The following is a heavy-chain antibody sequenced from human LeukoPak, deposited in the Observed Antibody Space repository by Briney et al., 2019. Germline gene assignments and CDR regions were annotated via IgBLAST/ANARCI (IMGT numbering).Heavy chain of an antibody. CDR3: ASPTDCSGGSCYLWPDAFDI. J-gene: IGHJ3*02. CDR2: ISYDGSNK. CDR1: GFTFSHYG. V-gene: IGHV3-30*03. D-gene: IGHD2-15*01. Sequence: GGSLRLSCAASGFTFSHYGVHWVRQAPGKGLEWVAVISYDGSNKYYADSVKGRFTIPRDNSKNTLYLQMNSLRAEDTAVYYCASPTDCSGGSCYLWPDAFDIWGQGTMVTVSS.